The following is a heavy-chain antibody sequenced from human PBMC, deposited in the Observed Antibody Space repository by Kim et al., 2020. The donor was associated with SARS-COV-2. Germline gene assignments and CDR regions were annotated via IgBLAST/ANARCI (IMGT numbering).Heavy chain of an antibody. CDR3: ARDSVEMATITY. J-gene: IGHJ4*02. V-gene: IGHV1-69*01. Sequence: NYAQKFPGRVTITADESTSTAYMELSSLRSEDTAVYYCARDSVEMATITYWGQGTLVTVSS. D-gene: IGHD5-12*01.